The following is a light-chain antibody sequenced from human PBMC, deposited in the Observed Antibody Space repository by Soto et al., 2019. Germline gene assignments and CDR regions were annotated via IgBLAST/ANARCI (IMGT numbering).Light chain of an antibody. Sequence: DIVLTQSPASLSLPPGERATLSCRASQSVSSSFLAWYQQKPGQAPRLLIYGASRRATGIADRFTGSGSGTHFPLTISRLEPEDFAVYYCHQYDSSLTFGLGTKVEIK. CDR3: HQYDSSLT. CDR1: QSVSSSF. V-gene: IGKV3-20*01. CDR2: GAS. J-gene: IGKJ1*01.